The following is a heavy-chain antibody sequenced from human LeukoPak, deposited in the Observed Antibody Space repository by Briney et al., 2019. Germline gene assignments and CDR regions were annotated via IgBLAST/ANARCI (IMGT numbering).Heavy chain of an antibody. Sequence: SSETLSLTCTVSGGSISSGDYYWTWIRQPAGKGLEWIGRIYTSGSTSASTNYNPSLKSRVTMSLDTSKNQFSLNLSSVTAADTAVYYCARDLRWSYDYWGQGTLVTVSS. CDR2: IYTSGSTSAST. D-gene: IGHD4-23*01. CDR1: GGSISSGDYY. CDR3: ARDLRWSYDY. J-gene: IGHJ4*02. V-gene: IGHV4-61*02.